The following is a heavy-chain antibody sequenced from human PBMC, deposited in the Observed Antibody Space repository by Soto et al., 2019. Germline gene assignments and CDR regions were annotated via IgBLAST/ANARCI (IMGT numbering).Heavy chain of an antibody. Sequence: SLRLSCAASGFTFSNYGMHWVRQAPGKGLEWVALIWYDGSNKYYADSVKGRFTISRDNSKNTLYLQMNSLRAEDTAVYYCARDPYYERSGYYSGVGGFDYWGQGTLVTVSS. J-gene: IGHJ4*02. CDR1: GFTFSNYG. V-gene: IGHV3-33*01. CDR3: ARDPYYERSGYYSGVGGFDY. D-gene: IGHD3-22*01. CDR2: IWYDGSNK.